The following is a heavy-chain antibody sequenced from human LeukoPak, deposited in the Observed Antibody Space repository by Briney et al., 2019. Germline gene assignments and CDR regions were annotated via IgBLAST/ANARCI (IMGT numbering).Heavy chain of an antibody. D-gene: IGHD3-3*01. Sequence: SETLSLTCTVSGGSISSSSYYWGWIRQPPGKGLEWIGSIYYSGSTYYNPSLKSRVTISVDTSKNQFSLKLSSVTAADTAVYYCARHTIFGVAYFDYWGQGTLVTVSS. CDR3: ARHTIFGVAYFDY. V-gene: IGHV4-39*01. CDR1: GGSISSSSYY. CDR2: IYYSGST. J-gene: IGHJ4*02.